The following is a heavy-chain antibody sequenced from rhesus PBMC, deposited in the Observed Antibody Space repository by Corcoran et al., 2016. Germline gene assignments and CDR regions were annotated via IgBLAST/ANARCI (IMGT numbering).Heavy chain of an antibody. CDR2: IYGNSAST. V-gene: IGHV4-73*01. CDR1: GGSISGYYY. Sequence: QVQLQQWGEGLVKPSETLSLTCAVYGGSISGYYYWSWIRQPPGKGLEWIWYIYGNSASTNYNPSLKNRVTISKDPSKNQFSRKLSSVTAANTAVYYCARDTAAAHYYGLDSWGQGVVVTVSS. D-gene: IGHD6-25*01. CDR3: ARDTAAAHYYGLDS. J-gene: IGHJ6*01.